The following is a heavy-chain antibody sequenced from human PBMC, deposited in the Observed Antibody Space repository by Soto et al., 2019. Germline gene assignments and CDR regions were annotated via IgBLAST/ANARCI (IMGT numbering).Heavy chain of an antibody. CDR2: IKQDGSEK. CDR1: GFTFSSYW. D-gene: IGHD3-3*01. Sequence: PVGSLRLSCAASGFTFSSYWMSWVRQAPGKGLEWVANIKQDGSEKYYVDSVKGRFTISRDNAKNSLYLQMNSLRAEDTAVYYCARINYDFWSGYYTGIIDYYYYGMDVWGQGTTVTAP. CDR3: ARINYDFWSGYYTGIIDYYYYGMDV. J-gene: IGHJ6*02. V-gene: IGHV3-7*01.